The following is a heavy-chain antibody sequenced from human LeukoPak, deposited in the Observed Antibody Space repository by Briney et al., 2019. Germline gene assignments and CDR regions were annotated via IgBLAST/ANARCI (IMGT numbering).Heavy chain of an antibody. CDR1: GFTFSSYA. Sequence: GGSLRLSCAASGFTFSSYAMHWVRQAPGKGLEWVAVIPYDGSNKYYADSVKGRFTISRDNSKNTLYLQMNSLRAEDTAVYYCARMNSGSCYWGQGTLVTVSS. J-gene: IGHJ4*02. D-gene: IGHD1-26*01. CDR3: ARMNSGSCY. CDR2: IPYDGSNK. V-gene: IGHV3-30-3*01.